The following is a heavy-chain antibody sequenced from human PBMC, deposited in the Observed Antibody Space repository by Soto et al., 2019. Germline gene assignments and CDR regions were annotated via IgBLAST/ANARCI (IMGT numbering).Heavy chain of an antibody. Sequence: PGGSLRLSCASSGFTFSSYAMHWVRQAPGKGLEWVAVISYDGSNKYYADSVKGRFTISRDNSKNTLYLQMNSLRAEDTAVYYCARDGYYGSGSKYYIDYWGQGTLVTVSS. V-gene: IGHV3-30-3*01. J-gene: IGHJ4*02. CDR1: GFTFSSYA. CDR2: ISYDGSNK. CDR3: ARDGYYGSGSKYYIDY. D-gene: IGHD3-10*01.